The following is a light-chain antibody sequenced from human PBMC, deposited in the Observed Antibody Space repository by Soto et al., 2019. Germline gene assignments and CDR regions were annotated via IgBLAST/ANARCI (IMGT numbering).Light chain of an antibody. J-gene: IGKJ1*01. CDR2: GAS. Sequence: ETVMTQTLANLSLSPRERGALSCSASQSVSSDLAWYQQEHVQAPRLLIHGASTRATGFAARFSGSGSRTEFTLTIGSLQSEDFAIYYCQQDNNCPWTIGPGTKVDIK. V-gene: IGKV3-15*01. CDR1: QSVSSD. CDR3: QQDNNCPWT.